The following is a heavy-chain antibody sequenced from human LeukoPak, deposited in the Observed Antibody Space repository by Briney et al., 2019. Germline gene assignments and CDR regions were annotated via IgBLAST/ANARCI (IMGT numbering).Heavy chain of an antibody. CDR2: INHSGST. V-gene: IGHV4-34*01. J-gene: IGHJ5*02. CDR3: ARGCIAAAGGIYWFDP. CDR1: GGPFSGYY. D-gene: IGHD6-13*01. Sequence: PSETLSLTCAVYGGPFSGYYWSWIRQPPGKGLEWIGEINHSGSTNYNPSLKSRVTISVDTSKNQFSLKLSSVTAADTAVYYCARGCIAAAGGIYWFDPWGQGTLVTVSS.